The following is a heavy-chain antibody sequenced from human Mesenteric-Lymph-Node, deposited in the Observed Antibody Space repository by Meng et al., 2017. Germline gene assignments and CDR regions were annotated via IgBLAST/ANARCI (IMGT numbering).Heavy chain of an antibody. V-gene: IGHV1-2*02. CDR3: ARDLQGIAAAAPGDY. J-gene: IGHJ4*02. CDR1: EYTFTGYY. Sequence: ASVKVSCKASEYTFTGYYIHWVRQAPGQGLEWMGWINPNSGGTKYAQKFQGRVTLTRDTSISTTYMELTRLTSDDTALYYCARDLQGIAAAAPGDYWGQGTLVTVSS. D-gene: IGHD6-13*01. CDR2: INPNSGGT.